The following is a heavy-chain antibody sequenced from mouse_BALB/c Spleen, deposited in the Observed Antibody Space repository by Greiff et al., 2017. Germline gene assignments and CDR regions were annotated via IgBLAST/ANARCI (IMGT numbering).Heavy chain of an antibody. CDR2: INPYNDGT. CDR3: ARMGEYDGNGFAY. D-gene: IGHD2-14*01. Sequence: VQLQQSGPELVKPGASVKMSCKASGYTFTSYVMHWVKQKPGQGLEWIGYINPYNDGTKYNEKFKGKATLTSDKSSSTAYMELSSLTSEDSAVYYCARMGEYDGNGFAYWGQGTLVTVSA. J-gene: IGHJ3*01. CDR1: GYTFTSYV. V-gene: IGHV1-14*01.